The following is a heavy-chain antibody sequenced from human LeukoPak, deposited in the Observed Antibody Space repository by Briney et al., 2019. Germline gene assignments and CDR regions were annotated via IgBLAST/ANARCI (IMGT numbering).Heavy chain of an antibody. CDR3: AKDGSWSCTD. CDR2: IAHHGNNK. Sequence: GGSLRLSCAASGFTFSRSAMHWVRQGPGKGLEWVAYIAHHGNNKYYADSVKGRFTISRNNSKGTLFLQMNSLRVDDTAVYYCAKDGSWSCTDWGQGTLVRVSS. D-gene: IGHD2-8*02. J-gene: IGHJ4*02. V-gene: IGHV3-30*02. CDR1: GFTFSRSA.